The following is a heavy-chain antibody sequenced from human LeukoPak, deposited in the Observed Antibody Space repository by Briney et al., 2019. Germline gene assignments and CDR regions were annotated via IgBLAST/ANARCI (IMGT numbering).Heavy chain of an antibody. V-gene: IGHV3-73*01. J-gene: IGHJ6*04. CDR2: IRSKANSYAT. Sequence: GGSLKLSCAASGFTFSGSAMHWVRQASGKGLEWVGRIRSKANSYATAYAASVKGRFIISRDDSKNTAYLQMNSLKTEDTAVYYCTRRAWGGYYGMDVWGKGTTVTVSS. D-gene: IGHD3-10*01. CDR3: TRRAWGGYYGMDV. CDR1: GFTFSGSA.